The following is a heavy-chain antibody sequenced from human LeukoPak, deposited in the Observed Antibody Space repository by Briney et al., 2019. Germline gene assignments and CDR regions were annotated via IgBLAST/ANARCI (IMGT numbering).Heavy chain of an antibody. J-gene: IGHJ4*02. CDR3: ARDPDTISKVDY. CDR2: ITSSGSPI. CDR1: GFTSSDHY. Sequence: GGSLRLSCAASGFTSSDHYMSWIRQAPGKGLEWVSYITSSGSPIYYADSVKGRFTISRDNAKNSLYLQMNSRRADDTAVYYCARDPDTISKVDYWGQGTLVTVSS. D-gene: IGHD2-2*01. V-gene: IGHV3-11*01.